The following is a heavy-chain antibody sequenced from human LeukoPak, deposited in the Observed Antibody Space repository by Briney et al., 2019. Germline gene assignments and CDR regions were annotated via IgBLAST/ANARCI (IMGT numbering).Heavy chain of an antibody. CDR2: IYPGDSDT. CDR1: GYSFTSYW. V-gene: IGHV5-51*01. J-gene: IGHJ3*02. CDR3: ARIRSSPIDAFDI. D-gene: IGHD1-26*01. Sequence: GESLKISCKGSGYSFTSYWIVWVRQMPGKGLEWMGIIYPGDSDTRYSPSFQGQVTISADKSISTAYLQWSSLKASDTAMYYCARIRSSPIDAFDIWGQGTMVTVSS.